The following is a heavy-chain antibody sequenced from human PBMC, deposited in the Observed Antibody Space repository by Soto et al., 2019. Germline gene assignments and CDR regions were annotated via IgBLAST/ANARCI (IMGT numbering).Heavy chain of an antibody. CDR2: ISAYNGNT. CDR3: AREERWLQYRDWFDP. CDR1: GYAFTSYG. J-gene: IGHJ5*02. Sequence: ASVKVSSKASGYAFTSYGISRVQQAPGQGLEWMGWISAYNGNTNYAQKLQGRVTMTTDTSTSTAYMELRSLRSDDTAVYYCAREERWLQYRDWFDPWGQGTLVTVSS. V-gene: IGHV1-18*01. D-gene: IGHD5-12*01.